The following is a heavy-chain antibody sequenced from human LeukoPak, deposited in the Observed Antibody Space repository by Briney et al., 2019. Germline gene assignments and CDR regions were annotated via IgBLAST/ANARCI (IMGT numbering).Heavy chain of an antibody. J-gene: IGHJ4*02. V-gene: IGHV5-51*01. CDR1: GYTFSSYW. CDR3: ARQNDFRLDY. Sequence: GESLKISSKGSGYTFSSYWIGWVRQMPGKGLEWMGIIYPGDSDTRYSPSLQGQVTISLDTSIANAYLQRSSLKASDTAIYYCARQNDFRLDYWGQGTLVPVSS. D-gene: IGHD3-3*01. CDR2: IYPGDSDT.